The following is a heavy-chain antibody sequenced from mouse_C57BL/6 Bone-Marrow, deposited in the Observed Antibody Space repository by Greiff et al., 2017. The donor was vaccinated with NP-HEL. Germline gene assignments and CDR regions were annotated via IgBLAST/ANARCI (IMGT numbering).Heavy chain of an antibody. J-gene: IGHJ2*01. V-gene: IGHV5-6*01. CDR2: ISSGGSYT. Sequence: EVQLVESGGDLVKPGGSLKLSCAASGFTFSSYGMSWVRQTPDKRLEWVATISSGGSYTYYPDSVKGRFTISRDTAKNTLYLQMSSLKSEDTAMYYCARRFLYYFDYWGQGTTLTVSS. CDR1: GFTFSSYG. CDR3: ARRFLYYFDY.